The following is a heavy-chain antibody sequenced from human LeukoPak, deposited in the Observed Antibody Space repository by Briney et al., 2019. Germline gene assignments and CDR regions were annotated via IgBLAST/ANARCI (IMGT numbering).Heavy chain of an antibody. J-gene: IGHJ4*02. D-gene: IGHD5-12*01. Sequence: GGSLRLSCVGSGFTFSNGWMNWVRQAPGKGPEWVGRILSKVGGETTDYAAPVKGRFIISRDDSKNTLYLQVDSLKTEDTAVYYCTVNLVAAAIGYRGQGTLVTVSS. CDR3: TVNLVAAAIGY. CDR1: GFTFSNGW. V-gene: IGHV3-15*07. CDR2: ILSKVGGETT.